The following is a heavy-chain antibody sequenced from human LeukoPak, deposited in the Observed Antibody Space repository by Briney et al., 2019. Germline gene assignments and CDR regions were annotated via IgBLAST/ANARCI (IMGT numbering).Heavy chain of an antibody. CDR2: ISSSGSTI. CDR3: ARFPIPSDWYFDY. CDR1: GFTFSDYY. V-gene: IGHV3-11*04. D-gene: IGHD2-2*01. J-gene: IGHJ4*02. Sequence: PGGSLRLSCAASGFTFSDYYMSWIRQAPGKGLEWVSYISSSGSTIYYADSVKGRFTISRDNAKNSLYLQMNSLRAEDTAVYYCARFPIPSDWYFDYWGQGTLVTVSS.